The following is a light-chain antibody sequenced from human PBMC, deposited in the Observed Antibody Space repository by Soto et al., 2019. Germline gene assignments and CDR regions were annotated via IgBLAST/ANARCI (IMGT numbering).Light chain of an antibody. V-gene: IGKV1-39*01. Sequence: DVQMTQSPSSLFASVGDRVTITCRASEDISLYLNWYQHKPGKAPKLLIYAASSLQSGVPSRFSGSGSGTDFTLTISSLQPEDFASYFCQQSYTTPTFGQGTKLEIK. CDR1: EDISLY. J-gene: IGKJ2*01. CDR2: AAS. CDR3: QQSYTTPT.